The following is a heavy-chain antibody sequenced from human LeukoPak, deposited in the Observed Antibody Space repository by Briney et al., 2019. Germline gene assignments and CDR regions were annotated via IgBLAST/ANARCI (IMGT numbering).Heavy chain of an antibody. J-gene: IGHJ4*02. CDR3: VKDLNSSGWLYYFDY. Sequence: GGSLRLSCSASGFTFSSYAVHWVRPAPGKGLEYVSAISSNGGVTYFADSVKGRFTISRDNSKHTLYLHMSSLRAEDTAVYYCVKDLNSSGWLYYFDYWGQGTLVTVSS. CDR1: GFTFSSYA. CDR2: ISSNGGVT. V-gene: IGHV3-64D*06. D-gene: IGHD6-19*01.